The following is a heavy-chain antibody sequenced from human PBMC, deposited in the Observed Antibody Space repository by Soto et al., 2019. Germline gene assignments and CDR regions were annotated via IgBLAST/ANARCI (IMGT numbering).Heavy chain of an antibody. J-gene: IGHJ4*02. CDR2: IFHTGST. Sequence: LSLTCTVSGGFISSGNYYWSWIRQPPGKGLEWIGYIFHTGSTYFNPSLRSRVSISIDTSKGHFSLKLTSVTAADTAMFYCARVSIAADGPFIDHWGQGALVTVSS. D-gene: IGHD6-25*01. CDR3: ARVSIAADGPFIDH. CDR1: GGFISSGNYY. V-gene: IGHV4-30-4*01.